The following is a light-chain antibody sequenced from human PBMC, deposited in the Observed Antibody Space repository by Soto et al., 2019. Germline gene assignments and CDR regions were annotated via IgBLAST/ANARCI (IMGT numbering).Light chain of an antibody. J-gene: IGLJ2*01. CDR2: DVS. CDR1: SSDVGGYNY. Sequence: QAASVSGSPGQSITISCTGTSSDVGGYNYVSWYQQHPGKAPKLMIYDVSNRPSGVSNRFSGSKSGNTASLTISGLQAEDEADYYCSSYTSSSILYVVFGGGTQLTVL. CDR3: SSYTSSSILYVV. V-gene: IGLV2-14*01.